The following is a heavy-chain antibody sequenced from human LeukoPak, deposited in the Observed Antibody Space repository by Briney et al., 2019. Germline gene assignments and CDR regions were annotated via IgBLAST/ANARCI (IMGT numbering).Heavy chain of an antibody. Sequence: SETLSLTCTVSGGSISSGGYYWSWIRQHPGKGLEWIGYIYYSGSTYYNPSLKSRVTISIDTSKNQFSLKLSSVTAADTAVYYCARDGGSDGYGSYYFDYWGQGTLVTVSS. CDR1: GGSISSGGYY. J-gene: IGHJ4*02. CDR2: IYYSGST. CDR3: ARDGGSDGYGSYYFDY. D-gene: IGHD3-10*01. V-gene: IGHV4-31*03.